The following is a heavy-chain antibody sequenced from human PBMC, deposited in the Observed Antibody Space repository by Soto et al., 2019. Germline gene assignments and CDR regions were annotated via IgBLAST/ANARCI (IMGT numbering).Heavy chain of an antibody. CDR1: GFTFSSYA. Sequence: PGGSLRLSCAASGFTFSSYAMSWVRQAPGKGLEWVSAISGSGGSTYYADSVKGRFTISRDNSKNTLYLQMNSLRAEDTAVYYCAKDNKDYDSSGYYYYWGQGTLVTVSS. D-gene: IGHD3-22*01. V-gene: IGHV3-23*01. CDR2: ISGSGGST. J-gene: IGHJ4*02. CDR3: AKDNKDYDSSGYYYY.